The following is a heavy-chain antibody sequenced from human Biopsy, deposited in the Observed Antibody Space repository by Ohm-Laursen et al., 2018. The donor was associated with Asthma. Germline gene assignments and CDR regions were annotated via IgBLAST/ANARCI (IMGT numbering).Heavy chain of an antibody. CDR3: ARDQGDSKFDY. CDR2: SSYSGFR. CDR1: GGSINSDY. J-gene: IGHJ4*02. Sequence: SVTLSLTCTFSGGSINSDYWSWTRQPPGKGREWIGLSSYSGFRKYNPSLKSRVAISVDTSKNQLPLNLTSVIAADTAVYYCARDQGDSKFDYWGQGILVTVSS. D-gene: IGHD3-16*01. V-gene: IGHV4-59*07.